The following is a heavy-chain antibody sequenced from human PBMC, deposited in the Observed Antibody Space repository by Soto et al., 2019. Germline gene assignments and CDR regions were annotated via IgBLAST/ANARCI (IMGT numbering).Heavy chain of an antibody. V-gene: IGHV1-2*04. Sequence: ASVKVSCKASGYTFTSYGISWVRQAPGQGLEWMGWINPNSGGTNYAQKFQGWVTMTRDTSISTAYMELSRLRSDDTAVYYCARDRCGGDCYLDYWGQGTLVTVSS. CDR1: GYTFTSYG. D-gene: IGHD2-21*02. CDR2: INPNSGGT. CDR3: ARDRCGGDCYLDY. J-gene: IGHJ4*02.